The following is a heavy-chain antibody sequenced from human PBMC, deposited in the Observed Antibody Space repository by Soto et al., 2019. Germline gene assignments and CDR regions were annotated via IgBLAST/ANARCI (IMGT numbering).Heavy chain of an antibody. CDR2: MNPNSGNT. CDR3: ARGGVEQWLVRGGWFDP. D-gene: IGHD6-19*01. V-gene: IGHV1-8*01. Sequence: ASVKVSCKASGYTFTSYDNNWVRQATGQGLEWMGWMNPNSGNTGYAQKFQGRVTMTRNTSISTAYMELSSLRSEDTAVYYCARGGVEQWLVRGGWFDPWGQGTLVTVSS. CDR1: GYTFTSYD. J-gene: IGHJ5*02.